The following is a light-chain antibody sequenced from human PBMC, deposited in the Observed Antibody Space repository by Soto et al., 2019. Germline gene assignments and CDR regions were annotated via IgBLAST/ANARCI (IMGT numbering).Light chain of an antibody. CDR2: EDI. Sequence: QSVLTQPASVSGSPGQSITISCTGTSSDVGSYSFVSWYQHHPGQAPKLMIYEDIKRPSGISNRFSGSKSGSTASLTISGLQPEAQAAYFCCSYAGSDNYVLGNGTKVT. V-gene: IGLV2-23*01. CDR3: CSYAGSDNYV. CDR1: SSDVGSYSF. J-gene: IGLJ1*01.